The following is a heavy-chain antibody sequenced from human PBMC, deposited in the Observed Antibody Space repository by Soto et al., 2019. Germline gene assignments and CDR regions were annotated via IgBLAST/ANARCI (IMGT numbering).Heavy chain of an antibody. J-gene: IGHJ3*02. V-gene: IGHV1-46*03. CDR3: ARTRQSSSSWHQDNAFDI. CDR2: INPSGGST. D-gene: IGHD6-13*01. Sequence: GASVKVSCQTSGYTITSYYMHWVRQNNRQGLEWMGIINPSGGSTSYAQKFQGRVTMTRDTSTSTVYMELSSLRSEDTAVYYCARTRQSSSSWHQDNAFDIWGQGTMVTVSS. CDR1: GYTITSYY.